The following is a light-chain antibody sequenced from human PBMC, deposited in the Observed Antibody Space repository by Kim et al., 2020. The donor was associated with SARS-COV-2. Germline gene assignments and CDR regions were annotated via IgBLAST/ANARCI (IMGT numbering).Light chain of an antibody. CDR2: DVT. CDR3: RSYAGSNTWL. V-gene: IGLV2-14*03. J-gene: IGLJ3*02. CDR1: DNDIGAYDY. Sequence: GQSITISCTGSDNDIGAYDYVSWYQQHPGKAPKRVIYDVTDRPSGVSNRFSGSKSGDTAALTISGLQAEDEADYYCRSYAGSNTWLFGGGTQLTVL.